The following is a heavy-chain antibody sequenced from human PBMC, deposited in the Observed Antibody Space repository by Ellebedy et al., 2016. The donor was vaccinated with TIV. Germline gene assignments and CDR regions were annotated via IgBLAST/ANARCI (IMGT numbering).Heavy chain of an antibody. V-gene: IGHV3-74*03. CDR2: INSDGSRT. CDR3: ARGVYAMWNFDY. D-gene: IGHD2-8*01. J-gene: IGHJ4*02. Sequence: GESLKISCAASGFTFSSYWMHWVCQAPGKGLVWFSLINSDGSRTTYADSVKGRFTITRDNAKNTLYLQMNSPRAEDQAVYYCARGVYAMWNFDYWGQGTLVTVSS. CDR1: GFTFSSYW.